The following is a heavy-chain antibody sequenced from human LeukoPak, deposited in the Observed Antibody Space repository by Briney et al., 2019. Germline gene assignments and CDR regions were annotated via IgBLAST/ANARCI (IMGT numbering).Heavy chain of an antibody. CDR3: AKSLRYYDYVWGSYRYTPFDY. J-gene: IGHJ4*02. Sequence: GGSLRLSCGVSGFTVSSYWMSWVRQAPGKGLEWVANIKQDGSEKYYVDSVKGRFTISRDNAKNSLYLQMNSLRAEDTAVYYCAKSLRYYDYVWGSYRYTPFDYWGQGTLVTVSS. D-gene: IGHD3-16*02. CDR1: GFTVSSYW. CDR2: IKQDGSEK. V-gene: IGHV3-7*01.